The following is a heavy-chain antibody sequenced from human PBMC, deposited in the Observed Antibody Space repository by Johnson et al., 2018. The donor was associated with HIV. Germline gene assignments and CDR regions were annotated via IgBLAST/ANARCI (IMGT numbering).Heavy chain of an antibody. J-gene: IGHJ3*02. CDR2: IWYDGSNK. V-gene: IGHV3-33*01. CDR3: AGLGGSHDAFDI. D-gene: IGHD1-26*01. CDR1: GFTFSSYG. Sequence: QVQLVESGGGVVQPGRSLRLSCAASGFTFSSYGMHWVRQAPGKGLEWVAVIWYDGSNKYYADSVKGRFTVSRDNYKNTLYLQMNSLRAEDTAVYYCAGLGGSHDAFDIWGQGTMVTVSS.